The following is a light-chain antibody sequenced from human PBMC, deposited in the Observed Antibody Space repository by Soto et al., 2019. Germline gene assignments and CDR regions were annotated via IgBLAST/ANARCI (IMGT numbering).Light chain of an antibody. CDR3: QQYHNWPPL. CDR2: GAS. J-gene: IGKJ4*01. Sequence: EIVMTQSPATLSVSPGERATLSCRASQSLSSNLAWYQQKPGQAPRLLIYGASTRATGIPVRFSGSGSETEYTLTISSLQSEDFAVYYCQQYHNWPPLFGGGTKVEIK. V-gene: IGKV3-15*01. CDR1: QSLSSN.